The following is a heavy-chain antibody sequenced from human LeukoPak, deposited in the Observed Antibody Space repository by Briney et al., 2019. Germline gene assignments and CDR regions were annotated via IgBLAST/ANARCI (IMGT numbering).Heavy chain of an antibody. J-gene: IGHJ4*02. D-gene: IGHD3-9*01. CDR3: AIDTYYDILTGYYNHY. CDR1: GFTVSSNY. V-gene: IGHV3-53*01. Sequence: GGSLRLSCAASGFTVSSNYMSWVRQAPGKGLEWVSVIYSGGSTYYADSVKGRFTISRDNSKNTLYLQMNSLRAEDTAVYYCAIDTYYDILTGYYNHYWGQGTLVTVYS. CDR2: IYSGGST.